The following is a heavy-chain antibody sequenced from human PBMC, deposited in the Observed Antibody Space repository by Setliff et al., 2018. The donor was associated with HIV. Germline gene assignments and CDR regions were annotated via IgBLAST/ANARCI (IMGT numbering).Heavy chain of an antibody. Sequence: PSETLSLTCTVSGGSISRGSYYWGWIRQPPGKGLEWIGNIYYSGSSYYNPSLKSRVTISVDTSKNQFSLKLSSVTAADTAVYYCARRGYSSGYFDYWGQGMLVTVSS. J-gene: IGHJ4*02. CDR2: IYYSGSS. V-gene: IGHV4-39*01. CDR3: ARRGYSSGYFDY. CDR1: GGSISRGSYY. D-gene: IGHD6-19*01.